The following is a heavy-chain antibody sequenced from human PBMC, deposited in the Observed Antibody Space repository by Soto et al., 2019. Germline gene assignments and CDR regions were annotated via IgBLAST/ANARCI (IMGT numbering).Heavy chain of an antibody. J-gene: IGHJ6*02. CDR2: ISSGSTYT. Sequence: QVQLVESGGGLVKPGGSLRLSCAASGFTFSDYYMTWIRQAPGKGLEWISYISSGSTYTNYADSVKGRFTISRDNAKNSLYLHMNSLRAEDTDVYYCAVYCSGGTCYSGNYYYGMDVWGQGTTVTVSS. CDR1: GFTFSDYY. CDR3: AVYCSGGTCYSGNYYYGMDV. V-gene: IGHV3-11*05. D-gene: IGHD2-15*01.